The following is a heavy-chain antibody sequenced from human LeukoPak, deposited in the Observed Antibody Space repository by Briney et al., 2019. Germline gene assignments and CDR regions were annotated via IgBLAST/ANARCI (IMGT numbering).Heavy chain of an antibody. D-gene: IGHD6-19*01. CDR3: AGSIAVAGTIDY. CDR2: ISRDGSEK. J-gene: IGHJ4*02. CDR1: GFTFSSNC. Sequence: PGGSLRLSCAASGFTFSSNCMTWVRQAPGKGLEWVASISRDGSEKYYVDSVKGRFTISRDSAKNSLFLQMSSLRAEDTAVYYCAGSIAVAGTIDYWGQGTLVTVSS. V-gene: IGHV3-7*02.